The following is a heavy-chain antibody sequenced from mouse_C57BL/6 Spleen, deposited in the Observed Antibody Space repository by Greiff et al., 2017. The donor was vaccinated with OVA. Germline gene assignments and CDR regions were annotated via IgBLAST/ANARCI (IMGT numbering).Heavy chain of an antibody. V-gene: IGHV2-2*01. CDR1: GFSLTSYG. J-gene: IGHJ1*03. CDR2: IWSGGST. Sequence: QVQLQQSGPGLVQPSQSLSITCTVSGFSLTSYGVHWVRQSPGKGLEWLGVIWSGGSTDYTAAFISRLTISKDHSKCQVFFKMNSLQADDTAIYDGARDRGGNYYEYFDVWGTGTTVTVSS. CDR3: ARDRGGNYYEYFDV. D-gene: IGHD1-1*01.